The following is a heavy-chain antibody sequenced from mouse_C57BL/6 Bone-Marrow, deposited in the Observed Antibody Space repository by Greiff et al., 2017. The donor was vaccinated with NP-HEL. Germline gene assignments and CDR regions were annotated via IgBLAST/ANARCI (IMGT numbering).Heavy chain of an antibody. CDR3: ARSIYYDYADDPFYGMDY. Sequence: EVKVVESGGGLVQPGGSLSLSCAASGFTFTDYYLSWVRQPPGTALEWVGFIRNKANGYTIVYSASVKGRFTISRDLSQSLLYLQMNALRAEDSATYYCARSIYYDYADDPFYGMDYWGQGTSVTVSS. V-gene: IGHV7-3*01. CDR2: IRNKANGYTI. D-gene: IGHD2-4*01. J-gene: IGHJ4*01. CDR1: GFTFTDYY.